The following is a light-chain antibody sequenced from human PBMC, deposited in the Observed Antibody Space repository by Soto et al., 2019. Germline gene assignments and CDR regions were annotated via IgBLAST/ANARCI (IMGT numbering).Light chain of an antibody. V-gene: IGLV1-44*01. CDR3: ASWDDSLNGRGV. CDR2: NNN. Sequence: QSVLTQPPSASGTPGQRVTISCSGSSSYIGSNTVNWYQQLPGTAPKLLIYNNNQRPSGVPARFSGSNSGTSASLAISGLQSEDEADYYCASWDDSLNGRGVFGTGTKLTVL. J-gene: IGLJ1*01. CDR1: SSYIGSNT.